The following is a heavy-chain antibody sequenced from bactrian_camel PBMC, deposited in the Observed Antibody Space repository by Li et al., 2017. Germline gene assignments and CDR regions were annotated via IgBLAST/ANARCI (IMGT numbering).Heavy chain of an antibody. D-gene: IGHD2*01. Sequence: HVQLVESGGGSVQAGGSLTLSCASAGYTISTYYRVFCMGWFRQAPGKGREGVASIDARGVTQHADFVKGRFTISRDSSETTLYLQMDSLKPEDTAMYYCAADPGSGGSCSPNLPLTTDANYFVGQGTQVTVS. CDR1: GYTISTYY. CDR2: IDARGVT. V-gene: IGHV3-2*01. J-gene: IGHJ4*01.